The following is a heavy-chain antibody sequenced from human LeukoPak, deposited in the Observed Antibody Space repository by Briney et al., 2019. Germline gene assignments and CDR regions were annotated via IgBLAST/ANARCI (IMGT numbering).Heavy chain of an antibody. V-gene: IGHV4-38-2*01. Sequence: SETLSLTCGVPGYSISRGYYWAWSRQPPGKGLEWIGTIYHTGSTYYTPSLGRRVTISVDASKNEFSLNLNSVTAADTAVYYCARAGWIITSGIDYWGQGALVTVSS. CDR3: ARAGWIITSGIDY. CDR1: GYSISRGYY. CDR2: IYHTGST. J-gene: IGHJ4*02. D-gene: IGHD3-10*01.